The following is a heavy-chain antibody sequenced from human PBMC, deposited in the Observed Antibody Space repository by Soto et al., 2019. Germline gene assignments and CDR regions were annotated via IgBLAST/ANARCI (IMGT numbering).Heavy chain of an antibody. CDR1: GFPLSTSGVG. D-gene: IGHD3-22*01. Sequence: QITLKESGPTLVTPTQTLTLTCTFSGFPLSTSGVGVGRNRQPPGKALEWLAPLYWDDDKRYSPSLKRSLTLTEDISKVLVALTMTNVDPTDTTTSNSAHRPDYYDSSGYSPHDDCDSWGDGTTVAVS. J-gene: IGHJ3*01. CDR3: AHRPDYYDSSGYSPHDDCDS. CDR2: LYWDDDK. V-gene: IGHV2-5*02.